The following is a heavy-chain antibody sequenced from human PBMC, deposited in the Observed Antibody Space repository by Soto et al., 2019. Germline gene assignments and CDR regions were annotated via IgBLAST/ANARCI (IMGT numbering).Heavy chain of an antibody. CDR3: GRYGTKTLRDWFDP. Sequence: ETLSLTCTVSGASISVFYWRWIRKSAGKGLEWIGRIYATETTDYNPTLKSRVMMSVDTSKKQFSRKLRAVTAADTAVYYCGRYGTKTLRDWFDPWGQGISVTVSS. J-gene: IGHJ5*02. V-gene: IGHV4-4*07. D-gene: IGHD1-1*01. CDR1: GASISVFY. CDR2: IYATETT.